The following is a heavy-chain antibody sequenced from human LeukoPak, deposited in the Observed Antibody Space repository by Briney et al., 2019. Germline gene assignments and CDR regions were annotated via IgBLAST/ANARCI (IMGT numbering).Heavy chain of an antibody. D-gene: IGHD4-17*01. V-gene: IGHV1-18*01. Sequence: ASVKVSCKASGHTFTSYGISWVRQAPGQGLEWMGWISAYNGNTNYAQKLQGRVTMTTDTSTSTAYMELRSLRSDDTAVYYCARDRFTVNNPYNWFDPWGQGTLVTVSS. CDR3: ARDRFTVNNPYNWFDP. CDR2: ISAYNGNT. J-gene: IGHJ5*02. CDR1: GHTFTSYG.